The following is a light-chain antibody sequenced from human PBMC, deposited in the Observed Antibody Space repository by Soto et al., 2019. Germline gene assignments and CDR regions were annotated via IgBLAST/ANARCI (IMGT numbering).Light chain of an antibody. V-gene: IGKV2-28*01. CDR3: MQPLQTPVT. J-gene: IGKJ4*01. CDR2: LGS. Sequence: DIVMTQSPLSLPVTPGEPASISCRSSQSLLHSNGYNYLDWYLQKPGQSPQLLIYLGSNRASGVTARFSGSGSGTDFTLKIRRVEAEDVGVYYCMQPLQTPVTFGGGTKVEIK. CDR1: QSLLHSNGYNY.